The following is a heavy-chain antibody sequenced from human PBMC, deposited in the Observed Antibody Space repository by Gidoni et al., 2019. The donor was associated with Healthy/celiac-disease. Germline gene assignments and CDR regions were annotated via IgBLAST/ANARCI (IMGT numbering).Heavy chain of an antibody. CDR2: IYYSGST. CDR3: ARAMETYYDILTGYSQYWYFDL. V-gene: IGHV4-59*01. J-gene: IGHJ2*01. D-gene: IGHD3-9*01. Sequence: QVQLQESGPGLVKPSATLSLTCTVSGGSISSYYWSWIRQPPGKGLEWIGYIYYSGSTNYNPSLKSRVTISVDTSKNQFSLKLSSVTAADTAVYYCARAMETYYDILTGYSQYWYFDLWGRGTLVTVSS. CDR1: GGSISSYY.